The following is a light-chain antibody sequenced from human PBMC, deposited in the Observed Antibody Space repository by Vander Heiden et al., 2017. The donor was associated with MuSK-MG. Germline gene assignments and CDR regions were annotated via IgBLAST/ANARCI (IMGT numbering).Light chain of an antibody. J-gene: IGKJ4*01. Sequence: IVMTQSPATLSVSPGERATLSCRASQSVSSNLAWYQQKPGQAPRLLIYGASTRATGFPARFSGSGSGTEFTLTISSLQSEDFAVYYCQQYNNWPPLTFGGGTKVEIK. CDR1: QSVSSN. V-gene: IGKV3-15*01. CDR3: QQYNNWPPLT. CDR2: GAS.